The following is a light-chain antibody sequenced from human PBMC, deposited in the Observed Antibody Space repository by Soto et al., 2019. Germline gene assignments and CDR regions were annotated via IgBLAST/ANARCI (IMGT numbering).Light chain of an antibody. CDR2: GAS. CDR1: QSVNDY. CDR3: QHRGRWPRT. J-gene: IGKJ2*01. V-gene: IGKV3-11*01. Sequence: EVVLTQSPATLSLSPGERATLSCRASQSVNDYLAWYQQKPGQAPRLLIYGASNRATGIPVRFSGSGSGTDFTLTISSLEPEDFAVYYCQHRGRWPRTFGQGTKLEIK.